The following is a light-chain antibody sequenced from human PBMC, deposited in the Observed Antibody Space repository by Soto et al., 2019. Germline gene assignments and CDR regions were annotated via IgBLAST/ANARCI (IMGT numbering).Light chain of an antibody. J-gene: IGKJ1*01. V-gene: IGKV3-15*01. Sequence: EIVMTQSPATLSVSPGERATLSCRASQSVSRNVAWYQQKPGQAPRLLIHDASTRATGISVRFSGSGCGTEFTLTISSLQSEDFEVYYCQQYNNWLWTFGQGNKVEIK. CDR2: DAS. CDR3: QQYNNWLWT. CDR1: QSVSRN.